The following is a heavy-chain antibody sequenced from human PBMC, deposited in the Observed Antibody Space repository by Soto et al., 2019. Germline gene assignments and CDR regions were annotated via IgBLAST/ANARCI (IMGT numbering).Heavy chain of an antibody. D-gene: IGHD6-19*01. CDR2: IIPIFGTA. CDR3: ARAGSLYRSGWYGPHNWFDP. V-gene: IGHV1-69*06. Sequence: SVKVSCKASGGTFSSYAISWVRQAPGQGLEWMGGIIPIFGTANYARKFQGRVTITADKSTSTAYMELSSLRSEDTAVYYCARAGSLYRSGWYGPHNWFDPWGQGTLVTVSS. J-gene: IGHJ5*02. CDR1: GGTFSSYA.